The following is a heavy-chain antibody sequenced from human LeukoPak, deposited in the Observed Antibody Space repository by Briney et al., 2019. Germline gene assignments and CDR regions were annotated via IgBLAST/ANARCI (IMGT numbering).Heavy chain of an antibody. Sequence: GGSLKLSCAASGFSVNSHYMNWVRQAPGKGLEWVSIIYAGGNTFYADSVKGRLTISRDTSSNTLYLEMNSLRAEDTAFYYCAREPSGNSYRGDFDYWGQGTLVSVSS. CDR3: AREPSGNSYRGDFDY. CDR1: GFSVNSHY. D-gene: IGHD3-10*01. J-gene: IGHJ4*02. CDR2: IYAGGNT. V-gene: IGHV3-66*01.